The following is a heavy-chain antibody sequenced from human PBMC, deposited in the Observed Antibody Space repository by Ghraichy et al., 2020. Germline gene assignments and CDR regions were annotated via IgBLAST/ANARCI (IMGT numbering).Heavy chain of an antibody. D-gene: IGHD6-13*01. CDR1: GFTFSSYS. Sequence: GGSLRLSCAASGFTFSSYSMNWVRQAPGKGLEWVSSISSSSSYIYYADSVKGRFTISRDKAKNSLYLQMNSLRAEDTAVYYCATDRYDTYSSSWYGFYGMAVWCQVTTVTVSS. V-gene: IGHV3-21*01. CDR3: ATDRYDTYSSSWYGFYGMAV. J-gene: IGHJ6*02. CDR2: ISSSSSYI.